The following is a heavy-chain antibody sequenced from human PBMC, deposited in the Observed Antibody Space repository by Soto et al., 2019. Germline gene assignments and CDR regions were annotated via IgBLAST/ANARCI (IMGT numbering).Heavy chain of an antibody. CDR1: GFTFSSYG. V-gene: IGHV3-30*18. D-gene: IGHD6-13*01. J-gene: IGHJ4*02. CDR2: ISYDGSNK. CDR3: AKGWEIASARFDYFDY. Sequence: QVQLVESGGGVVQPGKSLRLSCAASGFTFSSYGMHWVRQAPGKGLEWVALISYDGSNKYYADSVKGRFTSSRDNSKNTLYLKMNSLRAEDTAVYYCAKGWEIASARFDYFDYWGQGTLVSVSS.